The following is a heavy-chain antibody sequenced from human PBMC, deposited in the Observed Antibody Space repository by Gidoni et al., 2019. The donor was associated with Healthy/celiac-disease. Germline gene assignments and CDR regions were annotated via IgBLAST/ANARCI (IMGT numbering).Heavy chain of an antibody. V-gene: IGHV1-69*04. D-gene: IGHD6-19*01. J-gene: IGHJ5*02. CDR3: AREAGYSSGWWVSWFDP. Sequence: QVQLVQSGAEVKKPGSSVKVSCKASGGTFSSYAISWVRQAPGQGLEWMGRIIPILGIANYAQKFQGRVTITADKSTSTAYMELSSLRSEDTAVYYCAREAGYSSGWWVSWFDPWGQGTLVTVSS. CDR2: IIPILGIA. CDR1: GGTFSSYA.